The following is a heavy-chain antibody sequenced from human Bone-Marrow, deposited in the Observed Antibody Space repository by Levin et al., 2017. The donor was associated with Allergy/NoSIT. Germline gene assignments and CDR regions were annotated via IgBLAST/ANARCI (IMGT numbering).Heavy chain of an antibody. D-gene: IGHD5-12*01. CDR3: ARLWNSFTSITRSFDV. J-gene: IGHJ3*01. CDR1: GFDFATTW. V-gene: IGHV5-51*01. Sequence: GGSLRLSCEGLGFDFATTWIAWVRQMPGKGLEWMGIIYPGDSDVSYSPSFQGQVTISVDKSVNTAFLHWRSLKASDNGIFYCARLWNSFTSITRSFDVWGQGTKVTVSP. CDR2: IYPGDSDV.